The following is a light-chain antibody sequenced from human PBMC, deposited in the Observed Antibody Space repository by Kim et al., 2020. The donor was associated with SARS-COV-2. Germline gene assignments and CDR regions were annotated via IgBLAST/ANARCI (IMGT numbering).Light chain of an antibody. CDR3: QKYNSAPPGT. V-gene: IGKV1-27*01. Sequence: SVGDRVPITCRASQGISNYLAWYQQKPGKVPKLLIYAASTLQSGVPSRFSGSGSGTDFTLTISILQPEDVATYYCQKYNSAPPGTFGGGTKVDIK. J-gene: IGKJ4*01. CDR2: AAS. CDR1: QGISNY.